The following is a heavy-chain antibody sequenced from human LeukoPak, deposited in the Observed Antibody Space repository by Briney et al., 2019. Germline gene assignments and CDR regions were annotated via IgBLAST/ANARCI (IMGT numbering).Heavy chain of an antibody. Sequence: GGSLRLSCAASGFTFTSYAMSWVRQASGKGLQWVSVINGGGTSTDYAGSVKGRFTISRDNSKNTLYLQMNSLRAEDTAIYYCAKGAFEQWLVQVIPFDYWGQGTLVTVSS. V-gene: IGHV3-23*01. D-gene: IGHD6-19*01. CDR3: AKGAFEQWLVQVIPFDY. J-gene: IGHJ4*02. CDR2: INGGGTST. CDR1: GFTFTSYA.